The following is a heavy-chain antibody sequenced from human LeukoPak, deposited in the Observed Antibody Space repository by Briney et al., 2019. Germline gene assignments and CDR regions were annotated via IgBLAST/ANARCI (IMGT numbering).Heavy chain of an antibody. Sequence: KPGESLKISCKGSGYRFTSYWIGWVRQMPGKGLEWMGIIYPGDSDTRYSPSFQGQVTISADKSISTAYLQWSSLKASDTAMYYCARLRTYYYDSRAFDIWGQGTMVTVSS. CDR3: ARLRTYYYDSRAFDI. CDR2: IYPGDSDT. J-gene: IGHJ3*02. D-gene: IGHD3-22*01. V-gene: IGHV5-51*03. CDR1: GYRFTSYW.